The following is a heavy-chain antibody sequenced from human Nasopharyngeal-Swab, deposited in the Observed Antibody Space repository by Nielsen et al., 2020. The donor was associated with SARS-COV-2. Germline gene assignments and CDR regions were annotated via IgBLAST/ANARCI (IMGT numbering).Heavy chain of an antibody. J-gene: IGHJ6*02. CDR2: INTNTGNP. D-gene: IGHD2-8*01. Sequence: WVRQAPGQGPEWMGWINTNTGNPTYAQGFTGRFVFSLDTSVSTAYLQISSLKAEDTAVYYCARPNMTTNYGMDVWGQGTTVTVSS. V-gene: IGHV7-4-1*02. CDR3: ARPNMTTNYGMDV.